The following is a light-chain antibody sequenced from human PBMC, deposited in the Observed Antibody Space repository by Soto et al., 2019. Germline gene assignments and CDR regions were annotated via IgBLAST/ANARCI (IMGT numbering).Light chain of an antibody. CDR2: DVS. Sequence: QSALTQPASVSGSPGQSITISCTGTSGTVGGYNYVSWYQQHPGKAPKLMIYDVSNRPSGVSNRFSGSKSGNTASLTISGLQAEDEADYYCSSYTSSSTLAVFGGGTKLTVL. CDR1: SGTVGGYNY. CDR3: SSYTSSSTLAV. J-gene: IGLJ2*01. V-gene: IGLV2-14*01.